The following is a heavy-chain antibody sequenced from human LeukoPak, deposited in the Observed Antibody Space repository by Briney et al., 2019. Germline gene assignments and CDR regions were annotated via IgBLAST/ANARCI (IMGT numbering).Heavy chain of an antibody. CDR1: GYSISSGYY. CDR3: ARPYYDFWSGYYWPYNWFDP. D-gene: IGHD3-3*01. J-gene: IGHJ5*02. CDR2: IYHSGST. Sequence: PSETLSLTCAVSGYSISSGYYWGWIRQPPGKGLEWIGSIYHSGSTYYNPSLKSRVTISVDTSKNQFSLKLSSVTAADTAVYYCARPYYDFWSGYYWPYNWFDPWGQGTLVTVSS. V-gene: IGHV4-38-2*01.